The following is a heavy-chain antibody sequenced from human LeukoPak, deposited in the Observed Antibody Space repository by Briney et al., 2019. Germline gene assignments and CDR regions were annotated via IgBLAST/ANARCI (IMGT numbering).Heavy chain of an antibody. CDR3: ASAVRTAMVDVYYYYYMDV. J-gene: IGHJ6*03. V-gene: IGHV3-7*01. Sequence: GGSLRLSCAASGFTFSSYWMSWVRQAPGKGLEWVANIKQDGSEKYYVDSVKGRFTISRDNAKNTLYLQMNSLRAEDTAVYYCASAVRTAMVDVYYYYYMDVWGKGTTVTVSS. CDR2: IKQDGSEK. CDR1: GFTFSSYW. D-gene: IGHD5-18*01.